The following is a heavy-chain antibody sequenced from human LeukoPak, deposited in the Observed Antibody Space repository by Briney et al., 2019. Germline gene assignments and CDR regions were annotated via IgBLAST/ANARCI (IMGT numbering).Heavy chain of an antibody. CDR2: IKSKTDGGTT. J-gene: IGHJ4*02. Sequence: PGGSLRLSCAASGFTFSNAWMTLVRQAPGKGLEWVGLIKSKTDGGTTDYAAPVKGRFSLSRDDSKNTLYLQMNSLKTEDTAVYYCTTVGCSVGTCVFDYWGQGTLVTVSS. V-gene: IGHV3-15*01. D-gene: IGHD2-15*01. CDR3: TTVGCSVGTCVFDY. CDR1: GFTFSNAW.